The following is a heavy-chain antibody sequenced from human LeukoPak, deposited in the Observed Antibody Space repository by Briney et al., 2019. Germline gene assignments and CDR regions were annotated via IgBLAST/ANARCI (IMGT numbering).Heavy chain of an antibody. J-gene: IGHJ3*02. V-gene: IGHV3-48*02. D-gene: IGHD1-26*01. CDR2: ILGTSSTI. CDR3: ARQVGVDDAFDI. CDR1: GFSFSDYT. Sequence: GGSLRLSCVASGFSFSDYTMNWVRQAPGKGLEWVSFILGTSSTIMYADSVKGRFTVSRDNAKSSVYLQMNSLRDEDTAVYYCARQVGVDDAFDIWGQGTMVTISS.